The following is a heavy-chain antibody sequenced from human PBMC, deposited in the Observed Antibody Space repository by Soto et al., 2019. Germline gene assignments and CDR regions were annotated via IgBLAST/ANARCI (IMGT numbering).Heavy chain of an antibody. D-gene: IGHD3-22*01. CDR1: TGTFTSYG. V-gene: IGHV1-69*01. CDR3: ARTLFYFDSSGHCPFAP. CDR2: TIPIFATT. J-gene: IGHJ5*02. Sequence: HLVQSGPEVKKPGSSVKVSCKISTGTFTSYGINWVRQVPGQGLEWMGATIPIFATTNYAQKFQDRVTSTAEESTGTSYLELRSLTSDDSAMYYCARTLFYFDSSGHCPFAPWGQGTLVTVSS.